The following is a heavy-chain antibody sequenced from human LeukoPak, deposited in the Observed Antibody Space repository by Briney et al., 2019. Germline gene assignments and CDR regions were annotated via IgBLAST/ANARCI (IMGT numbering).Heavy chain of an antibody. D-gene: IGHD5-18*01. Sequence: ASVKVSCKASGYTFTSYGISWVRQAPGQGLEWMGWISAYNGNTNYAQKLQGRVTMTTDTSTSTAYMELRSLRSDDTAVYYCARDYVETAQIGYYYYGMDVWGQGTTVTVSS. CDR2: ISAYNGNT. CDR3: ARDYVETAQIGYYYYGMDV. CDR1: GYTFTSYG. V-gene: IGHV1-18*01. J-gene: IGHJ6*02.